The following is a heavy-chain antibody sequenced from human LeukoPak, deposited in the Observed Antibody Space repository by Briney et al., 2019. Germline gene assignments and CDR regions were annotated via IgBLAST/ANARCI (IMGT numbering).Heavy chain of an antibody. Sequence: VQPGGALRLSCAAPGFTLSSDAMHWVRQAPGKGLGYVSAISSNGGTTHYGNSVKGRFTISRDNSKNTLYLQMGSLRAEDMAVYFCARSSGYGYYFDYWGQGTLVTVSS. CDR3: ARSSGYGYYFDY. D-gene: IGHD3-22*01. V-gene: IGHV3-64*01. CDR2: ISSNGGTT. J-gene: IGHJ4*02. CDR1: GFTLSSDA.